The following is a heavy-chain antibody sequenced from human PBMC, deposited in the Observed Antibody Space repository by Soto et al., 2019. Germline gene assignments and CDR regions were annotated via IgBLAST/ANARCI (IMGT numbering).Heavy chain of an antibody. V-gene: IGHV4-30-4*01. CDR1: GGSISSGDYY. Sequence: PSETLSLTCTVSGGSISSGDYYWSWIRQPPGKGLEWIGYIYYSGSTYYNPSLKSRVTISVDTSKNQFSLKLSSVTAADTAVYYCARSSGYYSHLYFDYCGQGTLVTXSS. D-gene: IGHD3-22*01. J-gene: IGHJ4*02. CDR2: IYYSGST. CDR3: ARSSGYYSHLYFDY.